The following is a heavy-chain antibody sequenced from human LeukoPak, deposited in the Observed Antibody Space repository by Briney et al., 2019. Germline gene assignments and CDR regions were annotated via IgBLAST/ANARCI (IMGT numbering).Heavy chain of an antibody. D-gene: IGHD3-16*01. CDR2: INHNGNVN. CDR3: ARGGGLDV. V-gene: IGHV3-7*03. Sequence: GGSLRLSCAASGFTFSDYWMSWVRQAPGKGLEWVASINHNGNVNYYVDSVKGRFTISRDNAKNSLYLQMSNLRAEDTAVYFCARGGGLDVWGQGATVTVSS. J-gene: IGHJ6*02. CDR1: GFTFSDYW.